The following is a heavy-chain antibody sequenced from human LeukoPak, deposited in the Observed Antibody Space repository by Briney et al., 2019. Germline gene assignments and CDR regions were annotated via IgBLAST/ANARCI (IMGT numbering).Heavy chain of an antibody. V-gene: IGHV1-2*02. J-gene: IGHJ4*02. CDR3: ARVLVPLRPMSDFDS. D-gene: IGHD3-10*02. Sequence: GASVKVSCKASGYTFTSYDINWVRQAPGQGLEWMGWIDPKSGGINYARKFQGRVTMTRDTSINTAYMELSRLRYDDTAVYYCARVLVPLRPMSDFDSWGQGTLVTVSS. CDR1: GYTFTSYD. CDR2: IDPKSGGI.